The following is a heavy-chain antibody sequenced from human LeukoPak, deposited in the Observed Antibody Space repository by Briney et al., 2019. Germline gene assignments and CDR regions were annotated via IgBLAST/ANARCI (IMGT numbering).Heavy chain of an antibody. J-gene: IGHJ4*02. Sequence: GASVKVSCKASGYTFTSYDINWVRQATGQGLEWMGWMNTNSGNTGYAQKFQGRVTITRNTSISTAYMELSRLRSDDTAVYYCARDFGSGWSRYFDYWGQGTLVTASS. V-gene: IGHV1-8*03. CDR2: MNTNSGNT. CDR1: GYTFTSYD. D-gene: IGHD6-19*01. CDR3: ARDFGSGWSRYFDY.